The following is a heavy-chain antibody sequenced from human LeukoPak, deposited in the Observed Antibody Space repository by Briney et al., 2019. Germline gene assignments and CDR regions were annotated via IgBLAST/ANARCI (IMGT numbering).Heavy chain of an antibody. Sequence: SETLSLTCAVSGGSISSSSYYWGWIRQPPGKGLEWIGSIYYSGSTYYNPSLKSRVTISVDTSKNQFSLKLSSVTAADTAVYYCATAMAFDYWGQGTLVTVSS. D-gene: IGHD5-18*01. V-gene: IGHV4-39*01. J-gene: IGHJ4*02. CDR1: GGSISSSSYY. CDR3: ATAMAFDY. CDR2: IYYSGST.